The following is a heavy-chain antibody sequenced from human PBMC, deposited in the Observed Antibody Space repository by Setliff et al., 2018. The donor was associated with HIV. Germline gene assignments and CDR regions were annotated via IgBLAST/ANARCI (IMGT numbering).Heavy chain of an antibody. CDR2: IRHSGNT. V-gene: IGHV4-34*01. CDR3: AREDRAYCGGDCYSPFISD. J-gene: IGHJ4*02. D-gene: IGHD2-21*02. Sequence: SETLSLTCVVNGESFRGHFWTWIRQIPGKGLQWIGEIRHSGNTNYSPSLKSRLTTSVDTSRNQFSLKLNSVTAADTAVYYCAREDRAYCGGDCYSPFISDWGQGTLVTVSS. CDR1: GESFRGHF.